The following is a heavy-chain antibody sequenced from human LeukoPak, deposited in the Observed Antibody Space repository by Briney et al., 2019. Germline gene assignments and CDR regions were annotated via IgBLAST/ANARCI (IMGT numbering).Heavy chain of an antibody. D-gene: IGHD3-22*01. CDR1: GFTFSSYW. J-gene: IGHJ4*02. Sequence: PGGSLRLSCAASGFTFSSYWMSWVRRAPGKGLEWVANIKQDGSEKYYVDSVKGRFTISRDNAKNSLYLQMNSLRAEDTAVYYCARERSSGYLDYWGQGTLVTVSS. V-gene: IGHV3-7*01. CDR3: ARERSSGYLDY. CDR2: IKQDGSEK.